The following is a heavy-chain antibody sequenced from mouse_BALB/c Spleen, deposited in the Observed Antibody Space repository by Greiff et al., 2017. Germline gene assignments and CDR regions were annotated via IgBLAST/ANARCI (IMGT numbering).Heavy chain of an antibody. Sequence: EVKLLESGGGLVKPGGSLNLSCAASGFTFSDYYMYWVRQTPEQRLEWVATISDGGSYTYYPDSVKGRFTISRDNAKNNLYLQMSSLKSEDTAMYYGARYYYGRKRDVDDWGEGTTVTVSS. CDR1: GFTFSDYY. V-gene: IGHV5-4*02. CDR3: ARYYYGRKRDVDD. D-gene: IGHD1-1*01. CDR2: ISDGGSYT. J-gene: IGHJ4*01.